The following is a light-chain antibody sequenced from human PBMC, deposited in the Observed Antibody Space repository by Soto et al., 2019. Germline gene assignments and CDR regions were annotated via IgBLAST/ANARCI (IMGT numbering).Light chain of an antibody. CDR2: GAS. J-gene: IGKJ3*01. Sequence: ILLTQCPCTLSLYQGRRATLSCRASQIVSSSYLAWYQQKPGQAPRLLIYGASSRATGIPDRFSGSGSGTDFTLTISRLEPEEFAVYYCQQGLTFGPGTKVDI. V-gene: IGKV3-20*01. CDR3: QQGLT. CDR1: QIVSSSY.